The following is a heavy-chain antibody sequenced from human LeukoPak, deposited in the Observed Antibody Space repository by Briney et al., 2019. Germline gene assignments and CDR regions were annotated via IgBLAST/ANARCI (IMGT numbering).Heavy chain of an antibody. CDR1: GFSFSSYS. V-gene: IGHV3-48*01. Sequence: GGSLRLSCAASGFSFSSYSMNWVRQAPGKGLEWVSYISSSSSTIYYADSVKGRFTISRDNSKNTLYLQMNSLRAEDTAVYYCAKDRKGRGYSGYDYFDYWGQGTLVTVSS. CDR2: ISSSSSTI. D-gene: IGHD5-12*01. CDR3: AKDRKGRGYSGYDYFDY. J-gene: IGHJ4*02.